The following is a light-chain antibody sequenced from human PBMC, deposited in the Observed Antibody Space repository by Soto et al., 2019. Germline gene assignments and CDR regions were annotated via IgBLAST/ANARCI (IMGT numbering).Light chain of an antibody. CDR3: LQHCAWPWT. CDR1: QSVSGY. J-gene: IGKJ1*01. Sequence: EIVMTESQCTLSVFPGARVPLSCRASQSVSGYLDWFQQKPGQAPRLVLLRISTRAIGVPARFSGSGSETEFTLTISGLQSEDSGVYYCLQHCAWPWTFGQGSKVDIK. CDR2: RIS. V-gene: IGKV3-15*01.